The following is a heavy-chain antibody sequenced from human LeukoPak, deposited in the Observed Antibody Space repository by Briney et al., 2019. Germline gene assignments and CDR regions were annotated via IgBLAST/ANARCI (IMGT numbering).Heavy chain of an antibody. CDR3: ARVVVPPDYYYYDMDV. CDR2: MNPNSGNT. J-gene: IGHJ6*03. D-gene: IGHD3-22*01. Sequence: ASVKVSCKASGYTFTSYDINWVRQATGQGLEWMGWMNPNSGNTGYAQKFQGRVTITRNTSISTAYMELSSLRSEDTAVYYCARVVVPPDYYYYDMDVWGKGTTVTVSS. CDR1: GYTFTSYD. V-gene: IGHV1-8*03.